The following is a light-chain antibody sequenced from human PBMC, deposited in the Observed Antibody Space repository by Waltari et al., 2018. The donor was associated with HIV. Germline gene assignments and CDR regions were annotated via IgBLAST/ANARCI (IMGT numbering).Light chain of an antibody. CDR1: QLGDNY. CDR2: QDS. V-gene: IGLV3-1*01. CDR3: QAWDSSTVV. J-gene: IGLJ2*01. Sequence: SYELTPPPSLSVSPGQTASITCPGGQLGDNYACWYQQKPGQSPVLVIYQDSKRPSGIPERFSGSNSGNTATLTISGTQAMDEADYYCQAWDSSTVVFGGGTKLTVL.